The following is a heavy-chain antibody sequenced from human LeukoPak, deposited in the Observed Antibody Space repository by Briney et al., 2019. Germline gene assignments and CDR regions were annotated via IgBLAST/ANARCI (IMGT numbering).Heavy chain of an antibody. CDR1: GFTFSSYA. CDR3: AKDSNSGYDSYYFDY. J-gene: IGHJ4*02. V-gene: IGHV3-23*01. CDR2: ISVSAGST. D-gene: IGHD5-12*01. Sequence: GGSLRLSCAASGFTFSSYAMNWVRQAPGKGLEWVSAISVSAGSTYYADSVKGRFTISRDNSKNTLYIQMNSLRAEDTAVYYCAKDSNSGYDSYYFDYWGQGTLVTVSS.